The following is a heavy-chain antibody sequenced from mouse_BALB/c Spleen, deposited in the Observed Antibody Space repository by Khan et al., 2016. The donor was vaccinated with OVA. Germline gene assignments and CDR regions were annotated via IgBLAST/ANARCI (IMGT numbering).Heavy chain of an antibody. Sequence: QVQLKQSGPGLVAPSQSLSITCTVSGFSLTTYGIHWVRQPPGKGLEWLIVIWSDGASTYNSALKSRLSISKDNSKSQVFLKMNSLQTDDTALYYCARGNFYAMDYWGQGTSVTVSS. D-gene: IGHD2-1*01. CDR2: IWSDGAS. V-gene: IGHV2-6*02. J-gene: IGHJ4*01. CDR3: ARGNFYAMDY. CDR1: GFSLTTYG.